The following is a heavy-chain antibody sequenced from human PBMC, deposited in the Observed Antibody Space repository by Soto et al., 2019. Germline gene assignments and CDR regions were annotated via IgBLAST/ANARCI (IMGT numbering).Heavy chain of an antibody. D-gene: IGHD5-12*01. Sequence: SETLSLTCTVSGGSISSGDYYWSWIRQPPGKGLEWIGYIYYSGSTYYNPSLKSRVTISVDTSKNQFSLKLSSVTATDTAVYYCARWLGYGPHFDYWGQGTLVTVSS. J-gene: IGHJ4*02. CDR3: ARWLGYGPHFDY. CDR1: GGSISSGDYY. CDR2: IYYSGST. V-gene: IGHV4-30-4*01.